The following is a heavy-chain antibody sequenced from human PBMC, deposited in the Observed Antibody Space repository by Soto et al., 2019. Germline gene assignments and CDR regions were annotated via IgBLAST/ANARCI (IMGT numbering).Heavy chain of an antibody. CDR1: GYTFTSYD. Sequence: ASVKVSCKASGYTFTSYDINWVRQAPGQGLEWMGWISAYNGNTNYAQKLQGRVTMTTDTSTSTAYMELRSLRSDDTAVYYCARTVQQLPYWFDPWGQGTLVTVSS. J-gene: IGHJ5*02. D-gene: IGHD6-13*01. CDR3: ARTVQQLPYWFDP. V-gene: IGHV1-18*01. CDR2: ISAYNGNT.